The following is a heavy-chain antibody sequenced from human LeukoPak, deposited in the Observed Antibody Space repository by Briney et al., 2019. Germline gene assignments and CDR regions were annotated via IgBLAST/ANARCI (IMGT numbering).Heavy chain of an antibody. Sequence: SETLSLTCTVSGGSISSYYWSWIRQPPGKGLEWIGYIYYSGSTNYNPSLKSRVTLSVDTSKNQFSLKLSSVTAADTAVYYCARSRLTVSGSKKGAFDIWGQGTMVTVSS. CDR3: ARSRLTVSGSKKGAFDI. J-gene: IGHJ3*02. CDR1: GGSISSYY. D-gene: IGHD6-19*01. V-gene: IGHV4-59*08. CDR2: IYYSGST.